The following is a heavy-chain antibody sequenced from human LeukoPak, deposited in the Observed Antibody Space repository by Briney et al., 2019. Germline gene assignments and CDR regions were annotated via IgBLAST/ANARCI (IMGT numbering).Heavy chain of an antibody. D-gene: IGHD1-26*01. Sequence: SETLSLTCTVSGGXINTYYCSWIRQPPGKGLEWIGDNHYSGSTNYNPSLKSRVTISVDTSNNQFSLRLSSVTAADTAVYYCARSLGATRYNLKYYFFYGLDVWGQGTTVTVSS. J-gene: IGHJ6*02. CDR3: ARSLGATRYNLKYYFFYGLDV. CDR2: NHYSGST. V-gene: IGHV4-59*01. CDR1: GGXINTYY.